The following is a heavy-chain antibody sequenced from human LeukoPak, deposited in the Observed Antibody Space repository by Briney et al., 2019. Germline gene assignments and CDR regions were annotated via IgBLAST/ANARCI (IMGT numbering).Heavy chain of an antibody. J-gene: IGHJ4*02. CDR1: GYTFTGYY. V-gene: IGHV1-2*02. D-gene: IGHD3-22*01. CDR3: ARDPPHSGFARYYFDY. CDR2: INPNSGGT. Sequence: ASVKVSCKASGYTFTGYYMHWVRQAPGQGLEWMGWINPNSGGTNYAQKFQGRVTMTRDTSISTSYMELSSLRSDDTAVYFCARDPPHSGFARYYFDYWGQGTLVTASS.